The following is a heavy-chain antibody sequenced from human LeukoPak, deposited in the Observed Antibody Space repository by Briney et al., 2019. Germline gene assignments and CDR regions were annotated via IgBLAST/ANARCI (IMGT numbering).Heavy chain of an antibody. CDR1: GGSISSYY. CDR2: IYYSGST. CDR3: ARAPGGEGVDY. V-gene: IGHV4-59*01. J-gene: IGHJ4*02. D-gene: IGHD3-16*01. Sequence: PSETLSLTCTVSGGSISSYYWSWIRQPPGKGLEWIGYIYYSGSTNYNPSLKSRVTISVDTSKNQFSLKLSSVTAADTAVYYCARAPGGEGVDYWAREPWSPSPQ.